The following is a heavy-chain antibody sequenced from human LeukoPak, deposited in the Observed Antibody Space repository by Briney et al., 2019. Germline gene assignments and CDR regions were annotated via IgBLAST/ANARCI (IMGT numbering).Heavy chain of an antibody. Sequence: GESLKISCKGSGYSFTSYCIVWVRQMPGKGLEWMGIIYPGDSDTRYSPSFQGQVTISADKSISTSYLQWSSLKASDTAMYYCAIPPNYGSGSYACYYGMDVWGQGTTVTVSS. CDR2: IYPGDSDT. J-gene: IGHJ6*02. D-gene: IGHD3-10*01. CDR1: GYSFTSYC. V-gene: IGHV5-51*01. CDR3: AIPPNYGSGSYACYYGMDV.